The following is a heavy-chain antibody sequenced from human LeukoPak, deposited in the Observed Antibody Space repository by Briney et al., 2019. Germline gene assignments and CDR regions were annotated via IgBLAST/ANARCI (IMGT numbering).Heavy chain of an antibody. CDR3: AKDRSYDSSPDAFDI. CDR2: ISGSGGST. D-gene: IGHD3-22*01. CDR1: GFTFSSYA. Sequence: GGSLRLSCAASGFTFSSYATSWVRQASGKGLEWVSAISGSGGSTYYADSVKGRLTISRDNSKNTLYLQMNSLRAEDTAVYYCAKDRSYDSSPDAFDIWGQGTMVTVSS. V-gene: IGHV3-23*01. J-gene: IGHJ3*02.